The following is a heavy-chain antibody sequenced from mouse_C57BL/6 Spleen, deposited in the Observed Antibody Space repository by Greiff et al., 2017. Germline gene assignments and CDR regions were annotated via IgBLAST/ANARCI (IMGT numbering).Heavy chain of an antibody. D-gene: IGHD2-5*01. V-gene: IGHV1-61*01. CDR3: AREGDYSNSYAMDY. CDR1: GYTFTSYW. Sequence: QVQLQQPGAELVRPGSSVKLSCKASGYTFTSYWMDWVKQRPGQGLEWIGNIYPSDSETHYNQKFKDKATLTVDKSSSTAYMQLSSLTSEDSAVYYGAREGDYSNSYAMDYWGQGTSVTVSS. CDR2: IYPSDSET. J-gene: IGHJ4*01.